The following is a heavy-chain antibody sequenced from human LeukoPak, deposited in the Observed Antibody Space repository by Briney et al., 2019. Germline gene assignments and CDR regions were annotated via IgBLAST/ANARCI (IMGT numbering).Heavy chain of an antibody. CDR2: INHSGST. D-gene: IGHD3-22*01. V-gene: IGHV4-34*01. Sequence: SETLSLTCAVYGGSFSGYYWSWIRQPPGKGLEWIGEINHSGSTNYNPSLKSRVTISVDTSKNQFSLKLSSVTAADTAVYYCARLRGSSGYYLAVDYWGQGTLVTVSS. CDR3: ARLRGSSGYYLAVDY. J-gene: IGHJ4*02. CDR1: GGSFSGYY.